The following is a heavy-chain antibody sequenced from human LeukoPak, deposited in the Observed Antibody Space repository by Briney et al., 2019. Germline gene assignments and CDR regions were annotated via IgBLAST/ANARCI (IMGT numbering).Heavy chain of an antibody. V-gene: IGHV1-2*02. J-gene: IGHJ4*02. CDR3: ASSLGYCSGGSCYSRLQGVDY. CDR2: INPNSGGT. D-gene: IGHD2-15*01. Sequence: ASVKVSCKASGYTFTGYYMHWVRQAPGQGLEWMGWINPNSGGTNYAQKFQGRVTMTRDTSISTAYMELSRLRSEDTAVYYCASSLGYCSGGSCYSRLQGVDYWGQGTLVTVSS. CDR1: GYTFTGYY.